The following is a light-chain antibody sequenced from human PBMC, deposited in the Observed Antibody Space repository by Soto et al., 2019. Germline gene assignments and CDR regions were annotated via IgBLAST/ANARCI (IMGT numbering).Light chain of an antibody. V-gene: IGKV3-11*01. J-gene: IGKJ3*01. CDR3: QQRSSWPPT. CDR1: QSVSSY. CDR2: DAS. Sequence: EIVLTQSPATLSLSPGERATLSCRASQSVSSYLAWYQQKPGQAPRLLIYDASNRATGIPARFSGSGSGTAFTLTISSLEPEDFAVYYCQQRSSWPPTFGPGNKVDIK.